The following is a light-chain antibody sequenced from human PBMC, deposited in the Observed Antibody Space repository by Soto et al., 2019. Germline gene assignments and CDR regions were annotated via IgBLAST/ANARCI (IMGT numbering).Light chain of an antibody. CDR2: GAS. CDR3: QQYYNWRPR. CDR1: QSVGSVY. J-gene: IGKJ1*01. Sequence: DIVLTQSPGTLSLSPGERATLSCRASQSVGSVYLAWYQQKPGQAPRLLIYGASTRATGIPARFSGSGSGTEFTLTISSLQSEDFAVYYCQQYYNWRPRFGQGTKVDI. V-gene: IGKV3-15*01.